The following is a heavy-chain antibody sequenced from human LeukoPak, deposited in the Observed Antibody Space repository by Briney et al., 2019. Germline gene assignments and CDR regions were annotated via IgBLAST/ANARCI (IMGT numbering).Heavy chain of an antibody. Sequence: SETLSLTCTVSGGSISSGGYYWSWIRQHPGKGLEWIGYIYYSGSTYYNPSLKSRVTISVDTSKNQFSLKLSSVTAADTAVYYSARLRSHQRWLQLSPDYWGQGTLVTVSS. D-gene: IGHD5-24*01. CDR1: GGSISSGGYY. J-gene: IGHJ4*02. V-gene: IGHV4-31*03. CDR2: IYYSGST. CDR3: ARLRSHQRWLQLSPDY.